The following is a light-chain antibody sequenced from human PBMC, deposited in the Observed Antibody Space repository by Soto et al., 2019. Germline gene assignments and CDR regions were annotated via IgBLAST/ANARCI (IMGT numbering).Light chain of an antibody. J-gene: IGLJ1*01. Sequence: QSVLTQPASVSGSPGQSITISCTGTSSDVGSYNLVSWYQQHPGKAPKLMIYEGSKRPSGDSNRFSGSKSGNTASLTISGLQAEDEADYYCCSYAGSSPYVFGRGTKVTV. CDR1: SSDVGSYNL. V-gene: IGLV2-23*01. CDR3: CSYAGSSPYV. CDR2: EGS.